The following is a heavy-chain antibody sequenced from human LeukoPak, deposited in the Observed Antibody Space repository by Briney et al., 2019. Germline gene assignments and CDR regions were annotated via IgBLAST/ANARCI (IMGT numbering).Heavy chain of an antibody. Sequence: SETLSLTCIVSGGSISSYYWSWIRQPPGKGLEWIGYIYTSRSTYYNPSLKSRVTISVDTSKNQSSLKMSSVTAADTAVYSCERDEIASAEKNWFDPWGQGTMVTVSS. D-gene: IGHD6-13*01. CDR1: GGSISSYY. J-gene: IGHJ5*02. CDR2: IYTSRST. V-gene: IGHV4-4*09. CDR3: ERDEIASAEKNWFDP.